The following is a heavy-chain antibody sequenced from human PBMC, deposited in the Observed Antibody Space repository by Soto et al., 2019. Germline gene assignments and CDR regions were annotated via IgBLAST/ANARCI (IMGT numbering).Heavy chain of an antibody. Sequence: QVQLQQWGAGLLKPSETLSLTCAVYGGSFSGYYWSWIRQPPGKGLEWIGELNHSGSTNYNPSLKSRVTISVDTSKNQFSLKLSSVTAADTAVYYCARGQVGATMMGWFDPWGQGTLVTVSS. D-gene: IGHD1-26*01. J-gene: IGHJ5*02. CDR3: ARGQVGATMMGWFDP. CDR2: LNHSGST. CDR1: GGSFSGYY. V-gene: IGHV4-34*01.